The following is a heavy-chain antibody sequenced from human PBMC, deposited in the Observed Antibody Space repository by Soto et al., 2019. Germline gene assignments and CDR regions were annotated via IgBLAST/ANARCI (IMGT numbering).Heavy chain of an antibody. CDR3: ARERAHLHESSGRLDV. CDR2: ISYSGNT. Sequence: SETLSLTCSVSGDSMNNADYFWTWIRQPPGKGLQWIGYISYSGNTFYNPSLKTRLTMSVDTSKNQFSVRLRSVTAADTAVYYCARERAHLHESSGRLDVWGQGRLVTVSS. V-gene: IGHV4-30-4*01. J-gene: IGHJ4*02. CDR1: GDSMNNADYF. D-gene: IGHD3-22*01.